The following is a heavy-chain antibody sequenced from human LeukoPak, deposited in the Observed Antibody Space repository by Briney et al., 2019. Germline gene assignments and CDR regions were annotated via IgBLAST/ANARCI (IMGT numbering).Heavy chain of an antibody. V-gene: IGHV4-61*02. D-gene: IGHD6-6*01. CDR2: IYTSGST. Sequence: SQTLSLTCTVSGGSISSGSYYWSWIRQPAGKGLEWIGRIYTSGSTNYNPSLKSRVTMSVDTPKNQFSLKLSSVTAADTAVYYCARDSGDDSSFYYYYYYMDVWGKGTTVTVSS. CDR1: GGSISSGSYY. J-gene: IGHJ6*03. CDR3: ARDSGDDSSFYYYYYYMDV.